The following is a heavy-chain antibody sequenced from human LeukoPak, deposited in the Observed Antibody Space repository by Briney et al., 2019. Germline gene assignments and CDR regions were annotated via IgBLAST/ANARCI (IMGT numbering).Heavy chain of an antibody. Sequence: GGSLRLSCAASGFTFSSYEMNWVRQAPGKGLEWVSYISSSGSTIYYADSVKGRFTISRDNAKNSLYLQMNSLRAEDTAVYYCARVPSYYDFWSGYYDYWGQGTLVTVSS. CDR2: ISSSGSTI. J-gene: IGHJ4*02. CDR3: ARVPSYYDFWSGYYDY. D-gene: IGHD3-3*01. CDR1: GFTFSSYE. V-gene: IGHV3-48*03.